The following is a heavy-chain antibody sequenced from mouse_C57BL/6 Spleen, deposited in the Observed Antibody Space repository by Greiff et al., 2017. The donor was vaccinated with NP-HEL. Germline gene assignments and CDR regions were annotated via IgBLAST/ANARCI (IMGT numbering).Heavy chain of an antibody. Sequence: VQLQQSGPELVKPGASVKISCKASGYTFTDYYMNWVKQSHGKSLEWIGDINPNNGGTSYNQKFKGKATLTVDKSSSTAYMELRSLTSEDSAVYYCAREDYEGGAWLAYWGQGTLVTVSA. D-gene: IGHD2-4*01. CDR1: GYTFTDYY. CDR2: INPNNGGT. J-gene: IGHJ3*01. CDR3: AREDYEGGAWLAY. V-gene: IGHV1-26*01.